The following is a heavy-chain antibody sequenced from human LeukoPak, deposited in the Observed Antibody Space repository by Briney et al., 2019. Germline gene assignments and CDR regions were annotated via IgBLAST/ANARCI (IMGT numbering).Heavy chain of an antibody. CDR3: AAEKRGYYDIWSGSRSSYYYYGMDV. D-gene: IGHD3-3*01. CDR2: IVVGSGNT. CDR1: GFTFTSSA. J-gene: IGHJ6*02. V-gene: IGHV1-58*02. Sequence: ASVKVSCKASGFTFTSSAMQWVRQARGQRLEWIGWIVVGSGNTNYAQKFQERVTITRDMSTSTAYMEPSSLRSEDTAVYYCAAEKRGYYDIWSGSRSSYYYYGMDVWGQGTTVTVSS.